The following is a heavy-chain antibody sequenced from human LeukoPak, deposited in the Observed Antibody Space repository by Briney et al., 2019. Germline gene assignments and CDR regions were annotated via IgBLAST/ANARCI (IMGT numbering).Heavy chain of an antibody. J-gene: IGHJ4*02. CDR2: MERDGSEK. CDR3: ARESTEVTPGY. V-gene: IGHV3-7*01. CDR1: GFTVSSNY. D-gene: IGHD4-23*01. Sequence: GGSLRLSCAASGFTVSSNYMSWVRQAPGKGLEWVANMERDGSEKNYVDAVKGRFTISRDNAKNTPFLQMNSLRGDDTAVYYCARESTEVTPGYWGQGTLVTVSS.